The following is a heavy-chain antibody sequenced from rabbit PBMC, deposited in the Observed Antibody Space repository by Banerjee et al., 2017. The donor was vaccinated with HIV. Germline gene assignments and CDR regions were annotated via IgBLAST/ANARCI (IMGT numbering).Heavy chain of an antibody. Sequence: QSLEESGGDLVKPGASLTLTCTGSGFSFISSYYMCWVRQAPGKGLEWIACIYGGSSGSTYYASWAKGRFTISKTSSTTVTLQMTSLTAADTATYFCARDRGYAGYAEYGGATSLNLWGPGTLVTVS. CDR2: IYGGSSGST. V-gene: IGHV1S40*01. J-gene: IGHJ4*01. D-gene: IGHD7-1*01. CDR1: GFSFISSYY. CDR3: ARDRGYAGYAEYGGATSLNL.